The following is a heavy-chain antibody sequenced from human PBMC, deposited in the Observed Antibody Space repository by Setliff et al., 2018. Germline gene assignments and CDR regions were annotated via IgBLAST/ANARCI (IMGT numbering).Heavy chain of an antibody. J-gene: IGHJ5*02. V-gene: IGHV4-59*01. CDR1: GGSIRDYY. Sequence: KSSETLSLTCTVSGGSIRDYYWNWIRQSPGKGLEWIGYIYYRGSTNYNSSLKSRVTMSIDMSKNQFSLKLSSATAADTAVYFCAAVGTAAGGGWFDPWGRGTLVTVSS. CDR2: IYYRGST. D-gene: IGHD2-15*01. CDR3: AAVGTAAGGGWFDP.